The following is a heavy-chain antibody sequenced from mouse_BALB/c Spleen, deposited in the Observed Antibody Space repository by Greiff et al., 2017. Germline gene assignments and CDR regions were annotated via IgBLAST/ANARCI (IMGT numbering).Heavy chain of an antibody. Sequence: EVQLVESGGGLVQPGGSLRLSCATSGFTFTDYYMSWVRQPPGTALEWVGFIRNKANGYTKEYSASVKGRFTISRDNYQSTLYLQMNTLRAEDSATYYCARGIYYGNYDYAMAYWGQGTSVTVSA. CDR2: IRNKANGYTK. CDR3: ARGIYYGNYDYAMAY. V-gene: IGHV7-3*02. CDR1: GFTFTDYY. J-gene: IGHJ4*01. D-gene: IGHD2-1*01.